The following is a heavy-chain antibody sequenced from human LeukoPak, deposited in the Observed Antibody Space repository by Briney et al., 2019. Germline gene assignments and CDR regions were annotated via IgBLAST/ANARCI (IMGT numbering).Heavy chain of an antibody. J-gene: IGHJ4*02. Sequence: ASVKVSCKASGYTLIELSMHWVRQAPGKGREWMGGFDPEHGETVYAQKFQGRLTMTEDTSTHTAYMELSSLRSDDTAVYYCATDPVGYCNADGCYSVDYWGQGTLVTVSS. CDR3: ATDPVGYCNADGCYSVDY. V-gene: IGHV1-24*01. CDR2: FDPEHGET. CDR1: GYTLIELS. D-gene: IGHD2-15*01.